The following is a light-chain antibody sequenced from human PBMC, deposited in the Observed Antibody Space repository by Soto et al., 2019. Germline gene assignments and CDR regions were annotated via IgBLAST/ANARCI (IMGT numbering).Light chain of an antibody. CDR2: GAS. J-gene: IGKJ4*01. CDR1: QSVSSN. Sequence: EIVMTQSPATLSVSPGERATLSCRASQSVSSNLAWYQRKPGQAPRLLIYGASTRATGIPARFSGSGSGTDFTLTVNSLQSEDIAVYYCQQYHNWPVTFGGGTKVDIK. V-gene: IGKV3-15*01. CDR3: QQYHNWPVT.